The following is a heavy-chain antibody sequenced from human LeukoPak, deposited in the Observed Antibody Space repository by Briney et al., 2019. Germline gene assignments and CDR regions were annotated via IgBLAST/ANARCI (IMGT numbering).Heavy chain of an antibody. D-gene: IGHD1-26*01. CDR3: ASRVWVGATFHYYYYMDV. CDR1: GFTFGSYW. Sequence: GGSLILSCAASGFTFGSYWMSWVRQAPGKGLEWVANIDQDGSEKYYVDSVKGRFTISRDNAKNSLYLQINNLRAEDTAVYYCASRVWVGATFHYYYYMDVWGKGTTVTVSS. CDR2: IDQDGSEK. V-gene: IGHV3-7*01. J-gene: IGHJ6*03.